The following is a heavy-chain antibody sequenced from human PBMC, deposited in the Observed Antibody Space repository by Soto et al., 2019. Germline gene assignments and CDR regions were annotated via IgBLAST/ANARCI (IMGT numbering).Heavy chain of an antibody. V-gene: IGHV3-23*05. CDR2: IYGSGRGI. D-gene: IGHD2-21*01. Sequence: AGSLRLSCTASGLPHSSFAMMWVRQAPGKGLECVAGIYGSGRGIEYADSVKGRFTISRDNSRNTVYLQMTDLRADDTAVYYCAKDAVYNDGLWLMDHWGQGTQVTVSS. CDR1: GLPHSSFA. CDR3: AKDAVYNDGLWLMDH. J-gene: IGHJ4*02.